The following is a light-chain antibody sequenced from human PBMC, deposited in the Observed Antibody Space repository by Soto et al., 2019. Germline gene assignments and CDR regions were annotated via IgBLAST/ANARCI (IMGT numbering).Light chain of an antibody. J-gene: IGKJ4*01. CDR1: QGIKNY. CDR2: AAS. V-gene: IGKV1-27*01. CDR3: QRYYNAPFT. Sequence: DIQVTQHPSSLSASVGDRVTITCRASQGIKNYLAWYQQKPGETPNLLIYAASTLESGIPPRFSGSGSGTDLTLTINNLQPEDVATYYCQRYYNAPFTFGGGTKVEIK.